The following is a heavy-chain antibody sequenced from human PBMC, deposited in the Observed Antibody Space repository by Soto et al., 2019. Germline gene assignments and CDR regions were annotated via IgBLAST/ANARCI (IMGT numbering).Heavy chain of an antibody. J-gene: IGHJ6*03. CDR3: AKADYDYVWGSYRPDYYYYYMDV. CDR1: GFTFDDYA. Sequence: EVQLVESGGGLVQPGRSLRLSCAASGFTFDDYAMHWVRQAPGKGLEWVSGISWNSGSIGYADSVKGRFTISRDNAKNSLDLQMNSLRAEDTALYYCAKADYDYVWGSYRPDYYYYYMDVWGKGTTVTVSS. V-gene: IGHV3-9*01. D-gene: IGHD3-16*02. CDR2: ISWNSGSI.